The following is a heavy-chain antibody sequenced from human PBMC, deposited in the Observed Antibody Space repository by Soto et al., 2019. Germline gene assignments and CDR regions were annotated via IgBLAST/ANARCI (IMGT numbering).Heavy chain of an antibody. J-gene: IGHJ3*02. Sequence: QVQLVQSGAEVKKPGASVKVSCKASGYTFTSYAMHWVRQSPGQRLEWMGWINAGNGNTKYSQKFQGRVTITRDTSASKAYRELSSLRSEDTAVYYCARADWNDALDAFDIWGQGTMVTVSS. CDR1: GYTFTSYA. V-gene: IGHV1-3*01. CDR3: ARADWNDALDAFDI. CDR2: INAGNGNT. D-gene: IGHD1-1*01.